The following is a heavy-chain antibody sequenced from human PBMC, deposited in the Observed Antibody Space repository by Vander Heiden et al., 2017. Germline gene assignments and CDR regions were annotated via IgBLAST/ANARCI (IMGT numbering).Heavy chain of an antibody. Sequence: EVQLLESGGGLVQHGGSLRLSCAATGFTFSDHYMDWVRQAPGKGLEWVGRIRKKANSYSTEYAASVKGRLTISRDDSKNSLYLQMDSLKTEDTAVYYCARGFCSGGTCYAGDYWGQGTLVTVSS. J-gene: IGHJ4*02. V-gene: IGHV3-72*01. CDR2: IRKKANSYST. CDR1: GFTFSDHY. CDR3: ARGFCSGGTCYAGDY. D-gene: IGHD2-15*01.